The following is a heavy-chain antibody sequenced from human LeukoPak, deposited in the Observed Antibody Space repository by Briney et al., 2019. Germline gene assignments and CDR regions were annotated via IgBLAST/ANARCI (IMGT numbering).Heavy chain of an antibody. CDR2: INGDGRNI. D-gene: IGHD6-19*01. CDR1: GFTFSSYW. V-gene: IGHV3-74*01. J-gene: IGHJ4*02. Sequence: GGSLRLSCVASGFTFSSYWMHWVRQDPRKGLVWVSRINGDGRNINYADSVRGRFTISRDNAKNTLYLQMNSLRAEDTAIYYCARGHSSGWHPFDYWGQGTLVTVSS. CDR3: ARGHSSGWHPFDY.